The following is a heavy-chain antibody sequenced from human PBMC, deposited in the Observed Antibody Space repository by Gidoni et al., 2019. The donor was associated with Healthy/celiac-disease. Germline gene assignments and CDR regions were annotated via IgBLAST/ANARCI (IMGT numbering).Heavy chain of an antibody. CDR3: ARQKGGYCSSTSCYAEYYYYYGMDV. D-gene: IGHD2-2*01. Sequence: EVQLVQSGAEVKKPGESLRISCKGSGYSFPSYWISWVRQMPGKGLEWMGRIDPSDSYTNYSPSFQGHVTISADKSISTAYLQWSSLKASDTAMYYCARQKGGYCSSTSCYAEYYYYYGMDVWGQGTTVTVSS. V-gene: IGHV5-10-1*03. J-gene: IGHJ6*02. CDR1: GYSFPSYW. CDR2: IDPSDSYT.